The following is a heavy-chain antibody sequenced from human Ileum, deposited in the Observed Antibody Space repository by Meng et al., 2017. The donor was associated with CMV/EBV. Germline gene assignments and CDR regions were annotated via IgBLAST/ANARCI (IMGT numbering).Heavy chain of an antibody. Sequence: WPTPLQPSETLSLTCTVTGRPLSSLYWTWIRQPAGKGLEWIGRIHPTGTTDDNPSLRSRVSMSLDKSKNQFSLKLTSVTAADTAVYYCARAAARGVPVDLWGQGTLVTVSS. CDR1: GRPLSSLY. CDR2: IHPTGTT. J-gene: IGHJ5*02. D-gene: IGHD3-10*01. V-gene: IGHV4-4*07. CDR3: ARAAARGVPVDL.